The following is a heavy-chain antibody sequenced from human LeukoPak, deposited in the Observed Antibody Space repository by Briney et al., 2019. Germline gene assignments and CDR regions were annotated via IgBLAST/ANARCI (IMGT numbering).Heavy chain of an antibody. Sequence: GGSLRLSCAASGFTFDIYTMIWVRQAPGKGLEWVSSIDSYNSIYYADSLKGRFTISRDNAKNSLYLQMNSLRAEDTAIYYCARYASFKYSGTYYYDYWGQGTLVPVSS. CDR1: GFTFDIYT. D-gene: IGHD1-26*01. V-gene: IGHV3-69-1*02. CDR3: ARYASFKYSGTYYYDY. J-gene: IGHJ4*02. CDR2: IDSYNSI.